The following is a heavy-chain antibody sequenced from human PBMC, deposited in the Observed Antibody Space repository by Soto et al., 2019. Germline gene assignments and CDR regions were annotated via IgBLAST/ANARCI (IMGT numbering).Heavy chain of an antibody. Sequence: EVQLVESGGGLIQPGGSLRLSCAVSGFTVSNNYMSWVRQAPGKGLEGVSVIYSGGYTAYGDSVKGRFTISGDNSKNTPYLQRNGRGAEATAVYYGARHPGGGGYWGQGTLVTVSS. D-gene: IGHD3-10*01. V-gene: IGHV3-53*01. CDR2: IYSGGYT. CDR3: ARHPGGGGY. CDR1: GFTVSNNY. J-gene: IGHJ4*02.